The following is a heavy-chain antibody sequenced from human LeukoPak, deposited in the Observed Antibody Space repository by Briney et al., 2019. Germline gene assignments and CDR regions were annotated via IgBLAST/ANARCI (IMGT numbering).Heavy chain of an antibody. V-gene: IGHV1-2*02. CDR3: ARNAYCDSTNCYAWFDS. Sequence: ASVKVSCKASGYTFTDYYIHWVRQAPGQGLEWMGWIVPHSGGTNYAQNYQGRITMTRDTSISTAYMELSSLRSDDTAVYYCARNAYCDSTNCYAWFDSWGQGTLVTVSS. CDR2: IVPHSGGT. CDR1: GYTFTDYY. D-gene: IGHD2-2*01. J-gene: IGHJ5*01.